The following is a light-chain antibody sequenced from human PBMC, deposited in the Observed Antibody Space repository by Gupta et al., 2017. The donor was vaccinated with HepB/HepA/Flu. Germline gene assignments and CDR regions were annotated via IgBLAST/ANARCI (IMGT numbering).Light chain of an antibody. CDR1: QSISTY. V-gene: IGKV1-39*01. CDR2: AAP. J-gene: IGKJ1*01. Sequence: DIQMTQSPSSLSASVGARVTITCRASQSISTYVNWYQQKPGKAPNLLIYAAPSLESGVPSRFSGSGSGTDFTLTISRLQPEDFATYYCQQRYSTPWTFGQGTKVEIK. CDR3: QQRYSTPWT.